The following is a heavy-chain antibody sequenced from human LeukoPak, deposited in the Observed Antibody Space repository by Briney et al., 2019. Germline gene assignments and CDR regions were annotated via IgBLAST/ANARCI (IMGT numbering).Heavy chain of an antibody. J-gene: IGHJ6*03. D-gene: IGHD6-19*01. CDR3: ARGDSSGLAGYYYYYMDV. CDR1: GYTFTGYY. Sequence: ASVKVSCKASGYTFTGYYMHWVRQAPGQGLEWMGWISAYNGNTNYAQKLQGRVTMTTDTSTSTAYMELSSLRSEDTAVYYCARGDSSGLAGYYYYYMDVWGKGTTVTISS. CDR2: ISAYNGNT. V-gene: IGHV1-18*04.